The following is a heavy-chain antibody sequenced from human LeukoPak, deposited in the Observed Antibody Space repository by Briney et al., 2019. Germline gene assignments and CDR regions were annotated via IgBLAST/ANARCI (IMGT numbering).Heavy chain of an antibody. V-gene: IGHV4-59*01. CDR3: LRDSGPWGVFDP. Sequence: SETLSLTCTVTGGSISGFYWSWIRQPPGKGLEWIGYMSNNGATTYNPSLKSRVTISLDMSNNQFSLTLKCVTAADTPLYYCLRDSGPWGVFDPWGQGTLVTVSS. CDR1: GGSISGFY. J-gene: IGHJ5*02. CDR2: MSNNGAT. D-gene: IGHD3-10*01.